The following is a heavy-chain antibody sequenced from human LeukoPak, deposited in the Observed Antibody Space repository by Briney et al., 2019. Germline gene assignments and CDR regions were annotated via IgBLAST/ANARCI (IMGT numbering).Heavy chain of an antibody. J-gene: IGHJ4*02. CDR1: GFTFSAYG. Sequence: GGSLRLSCAASGFTFSAYGMHWVRQAPGKGLEWVAIISYHGSDKYYADSVKGRFTISRDNSKNTLSLQMNSLRAEDTAVYYCARCSGHYWREFDYWGLGTLVTVSS. CDR2: ISYHGSDK. CDR3: ARCSGHYWREFDY. D-gene: IGHD1-26*01. V-gene: IGHV3-30*03.